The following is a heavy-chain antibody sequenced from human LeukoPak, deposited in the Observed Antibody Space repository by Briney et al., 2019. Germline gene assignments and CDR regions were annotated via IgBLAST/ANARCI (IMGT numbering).Heavy chain of an antibody. Sequence: PSETLSLTCTVSGGSISSSSYYWGWIRQPPGKGLEWIGSIYYSGSTYYNPSLKSRVTISVDTSKNQFSLKLSSVTAADTAVYYCARDPYYYGSGSYRGYFDYWGQGTLVTVSS. V-gene: IGHV4-39*07. CDR1: GGSISSSSYY. D-gene: IGHD3-10*01. CDR2: IYYSGST. CDR3: ARDPYYYGSGSYRGYFDY. J-gene: IGHJ4*02.